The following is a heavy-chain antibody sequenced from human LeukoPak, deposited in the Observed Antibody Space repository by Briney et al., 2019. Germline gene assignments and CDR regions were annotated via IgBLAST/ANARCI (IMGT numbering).Heavy chain of an antibody. CDR3: VSLDLRAAYFDY. J-gene: IGHJ4*02. Sequence: KSSETLSLTCTVSGGSISSYYWGWLRQPAGKGLEWIGRIYPSRSNGYNPSLKSRITMSVDTSKNHFSLKLSPVTAAGTAVYYCVSLDLRAAYFDYWGQGTLVTVSS. D-gene: IGHD3-3*01. CDR2: IYPSRSN. V-gene: IGHV4-4*07. CDR1: GGSISSYY.